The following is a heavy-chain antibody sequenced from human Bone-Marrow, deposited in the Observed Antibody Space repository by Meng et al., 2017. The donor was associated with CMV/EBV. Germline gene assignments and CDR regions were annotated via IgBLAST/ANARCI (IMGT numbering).Heavy chain of an antibody. V-gene: IGHV3-23*01. CDR1: GFTFSSYA. CDR2: ISGSGGST. J-gene: IGHJ4*02. Sequence: GFTFSSYAMSWVRQAPGKGLEWVSAISGSGGSTYYADYVKGRFTISRDNSKNTLYLQMNSLRAEDTAVYYCAKAWDIVVVPAAYFDYWGQGTLVTVSS. CDR3: AKAWDIVVVPAAYFDY. D-gene: IGHD2-2*01.